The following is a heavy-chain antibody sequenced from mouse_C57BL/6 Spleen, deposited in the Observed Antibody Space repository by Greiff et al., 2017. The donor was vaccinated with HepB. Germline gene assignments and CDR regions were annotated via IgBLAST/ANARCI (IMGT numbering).Heavy chain of an antibody. CDR2: ISSGGSYT. CDR3: ASLANWGYFDV. Sequence: EVKLEESGGDLVKPGGSLKLSCAASGFTFSSYGMSWVRQTPDKRLEWVATISSGGSYTYYPDSVKGRFTISRDNAKNTLYLQMSSLKSEDTAMYYCASLANWGYFDVWGTGTTVTVSS. V-gene: IGHV5-6*02. J-gene: IGHJ1*03. D-gene: IGHD4-1*01. CDR1: GFTFSSYG.